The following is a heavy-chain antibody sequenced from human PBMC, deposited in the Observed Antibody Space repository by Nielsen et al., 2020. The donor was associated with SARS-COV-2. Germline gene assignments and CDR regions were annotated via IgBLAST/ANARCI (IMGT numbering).Heavy chain of an antibody. V-gene: IGHV4-34*01. CDR3: ARGRWGPSRLLKYYFYAMDV. Sequence: SETLSLTCAVYGGSFSGYYWSWIRQPPGKGLEWIGQINHSGSTNYNPSLKSRVTISVDTSKNQFSLKLSSLTAADTAAYYCARGRWGPSRLLKYYFYAMDVWGEGTTVTVSS. CDR2: INHSGST. J-gene: IGHJ6*02. D-gene: IGHD7-27*01. CDR1: GGSFSGYY.